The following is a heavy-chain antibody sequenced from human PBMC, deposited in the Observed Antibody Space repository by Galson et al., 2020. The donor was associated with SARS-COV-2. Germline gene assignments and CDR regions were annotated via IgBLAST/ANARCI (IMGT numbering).Heavy chain of an antibody. Sequence: SLKISCAASGFTFDDYAMHWVRQAPGKGLEWVSGISWNSGSIGYADSVKGRFTISRDNAKNSLYLQMNSLRAEDTALYYCILPGDYAGDWGQGTLVTVSS. V-gene: IGHV3-9*01. CDR3: ILPGDYAGD. CDR1: GFTFDDYA. CDR2: ISWNSGSI. J-gene: IGHJ4*02. D-gene: IGHD4-17*01.